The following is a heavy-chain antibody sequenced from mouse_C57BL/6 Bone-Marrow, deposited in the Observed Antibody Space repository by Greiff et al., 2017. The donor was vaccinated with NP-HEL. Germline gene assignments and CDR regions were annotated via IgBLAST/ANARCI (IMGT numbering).Heavy chain of an antibody. D-gene: IGHD1-1*01. CDR1: GFNINDYY. Sequence: EVQLQQSGAELVRPGASVKLSCTASGFNINDYYMHWVKQRPEQGLEWIGRIDPEDGDTEYAPKFQGKATMTADTSSNTAYLQLSSLTSEDTAVYYCTVHYGSSLDYWGQGTTLTVSS. CDR2: IDPEDGDT. CDR3: TVHYGSSLDY. V-gene: IGHV14-1*01. J-gene: IGHJ2*01.